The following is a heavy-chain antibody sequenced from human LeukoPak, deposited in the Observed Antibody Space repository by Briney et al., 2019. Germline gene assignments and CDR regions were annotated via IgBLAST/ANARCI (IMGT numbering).Heavy chain of an antibody. D-gene: IGHD3-22*01. CDR2: IIPIFGTA. CDR3: ARAPDSSGYYWNDAFDI. Sequence: SVKVSCKASGGTFSSYAISWVRQAPGQGLEWMERIIPIFGTANYAQKFQGRVTITTDESTSTAYMELSSLRSEDTAVYYCARAPDSSGYYWNDAFDIWGQGTMVTVSS. CDR1: GGTFSSYA. V-gene: IGHV1-69*05. J-gene: IGHJ3*02.